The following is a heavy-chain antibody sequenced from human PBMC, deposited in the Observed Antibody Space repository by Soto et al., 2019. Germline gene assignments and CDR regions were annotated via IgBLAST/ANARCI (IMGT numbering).Heavy chain of an antibody. CDR3: ASSGSHLADGLDV. CDR2: ISYTGST. V-gene: IGHV4-31*03. CDR1: GASISSGGYY. J-gene: IGHJ6*02. D-gene: IGHD3-10*01. Sequence: QVQLQESGPGLVKPSQTLSLTCTVSGASISSGGYYWSWIRQLPGTGLEWMGYISYTGSTDYNPSLKRRVSISSDTSKNQFSLRLSSVTAADTAVYYCASSGSHLADGLDVWGQGTTVIVSS.